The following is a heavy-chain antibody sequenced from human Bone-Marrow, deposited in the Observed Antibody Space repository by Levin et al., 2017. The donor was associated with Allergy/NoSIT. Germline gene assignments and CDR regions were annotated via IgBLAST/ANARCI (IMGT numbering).Heavy chain of an antibody. CDR2: IHNSGST. CDR3: ARDLGWLQFPD. D-gene: IGHD5-24*01. CDR1: GASITNFY. J-gene: IGHJ4*02. Sequence: PGGSLRLSCTVPGASITNFYWSWIRQPPGEGLEWIAYIHNSGSTSYNPSLKSRVTISLDTSRNQLSLDLRSVTAADTAVYYCARDLGWLQFPDWGQGTLVTVSS. V-gene: IGHV4-59*01.